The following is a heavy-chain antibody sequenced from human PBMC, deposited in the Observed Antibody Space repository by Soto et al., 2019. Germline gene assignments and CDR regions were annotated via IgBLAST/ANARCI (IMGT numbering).Heavy chain of an antibody. CDR3: AKDGATLKSSKGVEIPRWLDY. J-gene: IGHJ4*02. V-gene: IGHV3-30*18. Sequence: HPVGSLRLSCAASGFTFSSYGMRWVRQAPGKGLEWVAVISYDGSNKYYADSVKGRFTISRDNSKNTLYLQMNSLRAEDTAVYYCAKDGATLKSSKGVEIPRWLDYWGQGTLVTVSS. CDR1: GFTFSSYG. CDR2: ISYDGSNK. D-gene: IGHD1-26*01.